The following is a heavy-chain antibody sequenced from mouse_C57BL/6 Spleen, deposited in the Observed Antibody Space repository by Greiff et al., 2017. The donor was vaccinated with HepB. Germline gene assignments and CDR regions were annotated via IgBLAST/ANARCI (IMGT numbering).Heavy chain of an antibody. CDR2: INPNNGGT. CDR3: ARNYYGSSPAWFAY. V-gene: IGHV1-22*01. Sequence: EVQLQESGPELVKPWASVKMSCKASGYTFTDHNMHWVKQSHGKSPEWIGYINPNNGGTSYNQKFKGKATLTVNTSSSTAYMELRSMTSEDSAVYYCARNYYGSSPAWFAYWGQGTLVTVSA. J-gene: IGHJ3*01. D-gene: IGHD1-1*01. CDR1: GYTFTDHN.